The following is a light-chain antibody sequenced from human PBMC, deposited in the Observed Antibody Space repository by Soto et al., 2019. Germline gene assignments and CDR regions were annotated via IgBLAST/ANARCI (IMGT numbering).Light chain of an antibody. J-gene: IGLJ3*02. CDR3: ASYTSSIYRYV. CDR1: SSDAGGYNY. CDR2: DVS. Sequence: QSALTQPASVPGSPGQSITISCTGTSSDAGGYNYVSWYQQDPGKAPKLIIYDVSNRPSWVSHRFSGSKSGNTASLTISGLQAEDESNYYCASYTSSIYRYVFGGGTKVTVL. V-gene: IGLV2-14*03.